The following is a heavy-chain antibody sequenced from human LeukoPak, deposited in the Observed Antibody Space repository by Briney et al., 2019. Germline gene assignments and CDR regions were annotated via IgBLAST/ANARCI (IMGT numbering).Heavy chain of an antibody. CDR2: INPNSGGT. V-gene: IGHV1-2*02. D-gene: IGHD3-3*01. CDR3: ARGHLATIFGVVHHAWVDP. Sequence: ASVKVSCKASGYTFTGYYMHWVRQAPGQGLEWMGWINPNSGGTNYAQKFQGRVTMTRDTSISTAYMELSRLRSDDTAVYYCARGHLATIFGVVHHAWVDPWGQGTLVTVSS. J-gene: IGHJ5*02. CDR1: GYTFTGYY.